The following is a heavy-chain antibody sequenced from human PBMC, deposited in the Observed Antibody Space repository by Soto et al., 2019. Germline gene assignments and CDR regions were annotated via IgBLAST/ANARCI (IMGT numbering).Heavy chain of an antibody. Sequence: PGGSLRLSCAASGFTFSSYEMNWVHQAPGKGLEWVSYISSSGSTIYYADSVKGRFTISRENAKNSLYLQMNSLRAEDTAVYYCARDPSRYYDFWSGYSALNAFDIWGQGTMVTVPS. CDR2: ISSSGSTI. J-gene: IGHJ3*02. D-gene: IGHD3-3*01. V-gene: IGHV3-48*03. CDR1: GFTFSSYE. CDR3: ARDPSRYYDFWSGYSALNAFDI.